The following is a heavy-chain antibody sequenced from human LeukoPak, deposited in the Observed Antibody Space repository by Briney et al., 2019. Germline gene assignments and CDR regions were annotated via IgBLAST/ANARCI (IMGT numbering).Heavy chain of an antibody. J-gene: IGHJ4*02. Sequence: GRSLRLSCAASGFTFSNYGTHWVRQAPGKGLEWVAVISYDGSNKFYADSVRGRFTISRDNSKNTLYLQMNSLRAEDTAVYYCAEDFTNGGNFYYWGQGTLVTVSS. V-gene: IGHV3-30*18. CDR1: GFTFSNYG. D-gene: IGHD4-23*01. CDR3: AEDFTNGGNFYY. CDR2: ISYDGSNK.